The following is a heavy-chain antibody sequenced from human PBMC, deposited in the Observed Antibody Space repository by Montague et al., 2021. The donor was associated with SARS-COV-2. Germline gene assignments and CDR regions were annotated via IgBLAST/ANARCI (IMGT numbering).Heavy chain of an antibody. D-gene: IGHD3-22*01. Sequence: SETLSLTCAVYSGSFSDYYWTWIRQPPGKGLEWIGEINHSGSINYNPSLKSRVSISVDTSKNQFSLKLTSVTAADTAVYYCARGAPTITMIVVVFTGAGWSFGLWGHGTLVTVSS. V-gene: IGHV4-34*01. CDR3: ARGAPTITMIVVVFTGAGWSFGL. CDR1: SGSFSDYY. J-gene: IGHJ2*01. CDR2: INHSGSI.